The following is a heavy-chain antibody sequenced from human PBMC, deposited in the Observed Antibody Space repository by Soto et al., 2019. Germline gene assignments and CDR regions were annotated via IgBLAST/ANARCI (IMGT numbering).Heavy chain of an antibody. J-gene: IGHJ6*02. V-gene: IGHV3-30*18. Sequence: PGGSLRLSCAASGFTFSSYGMHWVRQAPGKGLEWVAVISYDGSNKYYADSVKGRFTISRDNSKNTLYLQMNSLRAEDTAVYYCAKALVLVPAANFDYYYGMDVWGQGTTVTVSS. CDR3: AKALVLVPAANFDYYYGMDV. CDR2: ISYDGSNK. CDR1: GFTFSSYG. D-gene: IGHD2-2*01.